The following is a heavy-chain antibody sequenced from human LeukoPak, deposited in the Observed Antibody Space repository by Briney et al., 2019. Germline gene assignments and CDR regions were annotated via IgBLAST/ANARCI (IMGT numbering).Heavy chain of an antibody. CDR2: ISSSGSTI. J-gene: IGHJ4*02. V-gene: IGHV3-48*03. CDR3: ARDKLWFGDVGPIDY. Sequence: GGSLRPSCAASGFTFSSYVMHWVRQAPGKGLECVSYISSSGSTIYYADSVKGRFTISRDNAKNSLYLQMNSLRAEDTAAYYCARDKLWFGDVGPIDYWGQGTLVTVSS. D-gene: IGHD3-10*01. CDR1: GFTFSSYV.